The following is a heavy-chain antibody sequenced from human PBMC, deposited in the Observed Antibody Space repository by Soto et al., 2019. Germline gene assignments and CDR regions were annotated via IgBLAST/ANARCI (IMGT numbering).Heavy chain of an antibody. CDR2: ISYDGSNK. CDR3: AKDLQEAYVTSGANPYYYYGMDV. CDR1: GFTFSSYG. Sequence: GGSLRLSCAASGFTFSSYGMHWVRQAPGKGLEWVAVISYDGSNKYYADSVKGRFTISRDNSKNTLYLQMNSLRAEDTAVYYCAKDLQEAYVTSGANPYYYYGMDVWGQGTTVTVSS. D-gene: IGHD2-2*01. V-gene: IGHV3-30*18. J-gene: IGHJ6*02.